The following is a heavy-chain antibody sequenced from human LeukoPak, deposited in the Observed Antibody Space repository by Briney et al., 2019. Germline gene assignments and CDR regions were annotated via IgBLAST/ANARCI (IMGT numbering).Heavy chain of an antibody. CDR3: VRGRAVSPFPPDAFDM. CDR1: GFPFSNYW. CDR2: INSDGRST. Sequence: GGSLRLSCAASGFPFSNYWMHWVRQAPGKGLVWFSRINSDGRSTKYAASVKGRFAISRDKAKNTLDLQMNSLRAEDTAVYCCVRGRAVSPFPPDAFDMWGQGTMVTVAS. D-gene: IGHD4-17*01. V-gene: IGHV3-74*01. J-gene: IGHJ3*02.